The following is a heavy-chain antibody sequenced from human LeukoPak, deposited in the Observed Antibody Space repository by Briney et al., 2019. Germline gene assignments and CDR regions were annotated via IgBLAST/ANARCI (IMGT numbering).Heavy chain of an antibody. CDR3: AKDAGWYSLTFDY. D-gene: IGHD6-19*01. CDR1: GFTFDDYA. J-gene: IGHJ4*02. CDR2: ISWNSGSI. Sequence: GGSLRLSCAASGFTFDDYAMHWVRQAPGKGLEWVSGISWNSGSIGYADSVKGRFTISRDNAKNSLYLQMNSLRAEDTALYYCAKDAGWYSLTFDYWGQGTLVTVSS. V-gene: IGHV3-9*01.